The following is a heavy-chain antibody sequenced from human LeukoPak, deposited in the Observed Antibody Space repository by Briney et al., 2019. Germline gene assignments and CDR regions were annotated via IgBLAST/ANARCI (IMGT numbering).Heavy chain of an antibody. J-gene: IGHJ5*02. V-gene: IGHV1-2*06. Sequence: ASVKVSCKASGYTFTGYYMHWVRQAPGQGLEWMGRINPNSGGTNYAQKFQGRVTMTRNTSISTAYMELSSLRSEDTAVYYCASYKDWFDPWGQGTLVTVSS. CDR1: GYTFTGYY. CDR3: ASYKDWFDP. CDR2: INPNSGGT. D-gene: IGHD1-1*01.